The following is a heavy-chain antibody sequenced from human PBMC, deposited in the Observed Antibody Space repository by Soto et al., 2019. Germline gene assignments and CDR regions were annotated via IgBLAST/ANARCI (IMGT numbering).Heavy chain of an antibody. CDR3: ASAAREYYYYDMDV. J-gene: IGHJ6*02. CDR2: ISGSGGST. Sequence: GGSLRLSCAASGFTFSSYAMSWVRQAPGKGLEWVSAISGSGGSTYYADSVKGRFTISRDNSKNTLYLQMNSLRAEDTAVYYCASAAREYYYYDMDVWGQGTTVTVSS. V-gene: IGHV3-23*01. CDR1: GFTFSSYA.